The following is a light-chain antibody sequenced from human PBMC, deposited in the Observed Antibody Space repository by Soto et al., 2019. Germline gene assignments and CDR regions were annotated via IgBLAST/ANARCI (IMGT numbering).Light chain of an antibody. Sequence: DIQVTQSPSSLSASVGERVTITCRASQSISSYLNWYQQKPGKAPKLLISAASSLQSGVPSRFSGSGSGTEFTLTISSLQPEDFATYYCQQSYNSPPWTFDQGTKVEIK. V-gene: IGKV1-39*01. J-gene: IGKJ1*01. CDR2: AAS. CDR3: QQSYNSPPWT. CDR1: QSISSY.